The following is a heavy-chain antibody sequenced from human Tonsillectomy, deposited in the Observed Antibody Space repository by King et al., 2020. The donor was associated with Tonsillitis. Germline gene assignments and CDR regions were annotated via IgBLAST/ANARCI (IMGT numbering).Heavy chain of an antibody. Sequence: LQLVQSGGGVVQPGESLRLSCAASGFTFISYGMHWVRQAPGKGLEWVAFIRYDGSNKYYADSVKGRFTISRDNSKNSLYLQMNSLRVEDTAVYYCAKGVPGEMGWGFDYWGQGTLVTVSS. CDR1: GFTFISYG. J-gene: IGHJ4*02. CDR3: AKGVPGEMGWGFDY. CDR2: IRYDGSNK. D-gene: IGHD3-10*01. V-gene: IGHV3-30*02.